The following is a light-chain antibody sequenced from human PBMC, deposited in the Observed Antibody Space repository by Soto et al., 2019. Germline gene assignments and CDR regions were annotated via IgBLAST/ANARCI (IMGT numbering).Light chain of an antibody. J-gene: IGLJ2*01. CDR1: SSDVGAYTY. CDR2: DVS. CDR3: SSYTTSHTLV. Sequence: QSALTQPASVSGSRGHSITISFTGTSSDVGAYTYVSWYQQHPGKAPKLMIFDVSDRPSGVSNRFSGSKSGNTASLTLSCLQAEDEADDYCSSYTTSHTLVFGGGTKVTVL. V-gene: IGLV2-14*01.